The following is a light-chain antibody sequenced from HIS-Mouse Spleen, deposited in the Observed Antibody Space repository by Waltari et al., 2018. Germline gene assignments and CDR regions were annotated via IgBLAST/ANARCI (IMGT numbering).Light chain of an antibody. CDR1: NIGSKR. CDR3: QVWGSSSDHVG. CDR2: DDS. Sequence: SYVLTQPPSVSVAPGKTARITGGGNNIGSKRVHWYQQKPGQAPGLVVYDDSARPSGIPERFSGYNSGNRATLTGSRVEAGDEADYYCQVWGSSSDHVGFGGGTKLTVL. J-gene: IGLJ2*01. V-gene: IGLV3-21*03.